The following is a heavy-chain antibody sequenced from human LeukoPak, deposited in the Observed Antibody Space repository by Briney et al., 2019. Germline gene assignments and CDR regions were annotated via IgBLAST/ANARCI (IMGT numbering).Heavy chain of an antibody. V-gene: IGHV1-18*01. Sequence: ASVKVPCKASGYTFTSYGISWVRQAPGQGLEWMGWISAYNGNTNYAQKLQGRVTMTTDTSTSTAYMELRSLRSDDTAVYYCARDLLEETNYYYGMDVWGQGTTVTVSS. CDR1: GYTFTSYG. CDR3: ARDLLEETNYYYGMDV. D-gene: IGHD1-26*01. CDR2: ISAYNGNT. J-gene: IGHJ6*02.